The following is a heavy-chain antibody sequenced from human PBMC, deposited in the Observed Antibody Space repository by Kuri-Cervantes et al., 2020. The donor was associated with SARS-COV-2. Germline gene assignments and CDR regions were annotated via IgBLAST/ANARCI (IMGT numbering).Heavy chain of an antibody. V-gene: IGHV3-23*01. CDR3: ARGQENSGSFRSMGIGAFDI. CDR1: GCTFSSYA. CDR2: ISGSGGST. Sequence: GESLKISCAASGCTFSSYAMSWVRQAPGKGLEWVSAISGSGGSTYYADSVKGRFTISRDNSKNTLYLQMNSLRAEDTAVYYCARGQENSGSFRSMGIGAFDIWGQGTMVTVSS. J-gene: IGHJ3*02. D-gene: IGHD1-26*01.